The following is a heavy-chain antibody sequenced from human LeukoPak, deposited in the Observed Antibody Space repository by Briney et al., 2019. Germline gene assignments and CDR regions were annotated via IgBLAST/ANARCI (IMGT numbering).Heavy chain of an antibody. D-gene: IGHD3-22*01. CDR1: GFTFDDYA. V-gene: IGHV3-9*01. CDR3: AKDNRASGYYHFDY. J-gene: IGHJ4*02. CDR2: ISWNSGSI. Sequence: PGGSLRLSCAASGFTFDDYAMHWVRQAPGKGLEWVSGISWNSGSIGYADSVKGRFTISRDNAKNSLYLQMNSLRAEDTALYYCAKDNRASGYYHFDYWGQGTLVTVSS.